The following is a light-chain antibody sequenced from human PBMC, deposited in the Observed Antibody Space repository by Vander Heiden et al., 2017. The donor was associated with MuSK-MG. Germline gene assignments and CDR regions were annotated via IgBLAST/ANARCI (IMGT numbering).Light chain of an antibody. CDR2: KAS. J-gene: IGKJ1*01. CDR3: QHYSNSWT. V-gene: IGKV1-5*03. Sequence: IQMTQSPSTPSASVGDRVTSTGRDSESISNWLAWYQQKPAKAPRLLISKASTLESGVPSRGSGGGSGTEFTLSISSLQADDFATYYCQHYSNSWTFGQGTKVEVK. CDR1: ESISNW.